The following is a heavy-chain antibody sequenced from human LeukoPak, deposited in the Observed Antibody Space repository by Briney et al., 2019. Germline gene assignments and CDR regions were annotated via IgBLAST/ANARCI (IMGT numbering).Heavy chain of an antibody. CDR3: ARRDGAMVNY. CDR1: GYSFNTFW. J-gene: IGHJ4*02. Sequence: GESLKISCKGSGYSFNTFWIGWVRQTPETGLEWMGNIYPSDSETKYKPSFQGQVTISADKSISTAYLQWSSLKASDTAMYYCARRDGAMVNYWGQGTLVTVSS. D-gene: IGHD5-18*01. CDR2: IYPSDSET. V-gene: IGHV5-51*01.